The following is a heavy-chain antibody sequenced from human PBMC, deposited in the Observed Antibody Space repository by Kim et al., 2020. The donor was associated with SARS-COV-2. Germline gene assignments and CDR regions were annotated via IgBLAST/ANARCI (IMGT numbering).Heavy chain of an antibody. CDR2: IDPSDSYT. V-gene: IGHV5-10-1*01. Sequence: GESLKISCKGSGYSFTSYWISWVRQMPGKGLEWMGRIDPSDSYTNYSPSFQGHVTISADKSISTAYLQWSSLKASDTAMYYCARHRAPFRLWFGDGYWGQGTLVTVSS. CDR1: GYSFTSYW. D-gene: IGHD3-10*01. CDR3: ARHRAPFRLWFGDGY. J-gene: IGHJ4*02.